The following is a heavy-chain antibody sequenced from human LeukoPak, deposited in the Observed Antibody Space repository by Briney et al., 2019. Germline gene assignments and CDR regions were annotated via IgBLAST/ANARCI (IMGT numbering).Heavy chain of an antibody. V-gene: IGHV3-30-3*01. CDR1: GFTFSSYA. D-gene: IGHD3-10*01. CDR2: ISYDGSNK. J-gene: IGHJ4*02. Sequence: PGGSLRLSCAASGFTFSSYAMHWVRQAPGKGLEWVAVISYDGSNKYYADSVKGRFTISRDNSKNTLYLQMNSLRAEDTAVYYCAREPYYYGSGSYGPFDYWGQGTLVTVSS. CDR3: AREPYYYGSGSYGPFDY.